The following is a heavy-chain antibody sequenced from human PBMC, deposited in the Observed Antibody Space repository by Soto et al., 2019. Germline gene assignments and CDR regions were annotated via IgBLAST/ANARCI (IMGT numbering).Heavy chain of an antibody. CDR2: ISYDGSNK. Sequence: GSLRLSCAASGFTFSSYAMHWVRQAPGKGLEWVAVISYDGSNKYYADSVKGRFTISRDNSKNTLYLQMNSLRAEDTAVYYCARWGIVATSPYDYYGMDVWGQGTTVTVSS. D-gene: IGHD5-12*01. CDR1: GFTFSSYA. CDR3: ARWGIVATSPYDYYGMDV. J-gene: IGHJ6*02. V-gene: IGHV3-30-3*01.